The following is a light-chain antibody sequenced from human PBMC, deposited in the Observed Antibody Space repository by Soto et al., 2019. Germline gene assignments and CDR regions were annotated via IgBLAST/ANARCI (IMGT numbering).Light chain of an antibody. V-gene: IGKV3-11*01. CDR2: DVS. Sequence: EIVWTQAPATLSLSPGERATLSCRASQSVNIYLAWYQQRPGQAPSLLIYDVSNMATGIPARFSGSGSGTDFTLTISSLEPEDFAVYYCQQRSSWPVTFGGGTKVEIK. J-gene: IGKJ4*01. CDR1: QSVNIY. CDR3: QQRSSWPVT.